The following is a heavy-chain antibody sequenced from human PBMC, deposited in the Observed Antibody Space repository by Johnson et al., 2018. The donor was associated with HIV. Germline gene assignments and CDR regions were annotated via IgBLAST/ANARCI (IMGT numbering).Heavy chain of an antibody. CDR2: IGTAGDT. CDR3: ARDQGSWDAFDI. Sequence: VQLVESGGGLVQPGGSLRLSCAASGFTFSSYDMHWVRQATGKGLEWVSAIGTAGDTYYPDSVTGRFTISRENAKNSLYLQMNSLRAGDTAVYYCARDQGSWDAFDIWGQGTMVTVSS. V-gene: IGHV3-13*01. J-gene: IGHJ3*02. D-gene: IGHD6-13*01. CDR1: GFTFSSYD.